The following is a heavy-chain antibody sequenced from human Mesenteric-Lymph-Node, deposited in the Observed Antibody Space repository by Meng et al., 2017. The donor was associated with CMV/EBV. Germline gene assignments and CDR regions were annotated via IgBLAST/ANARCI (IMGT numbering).Heavy chain of an antibody. D-gene: IGHD3-10*01. V-gene: IGHV1-18*01. CDR3: VRDRLHGSGSYYY. CDR1: GHTFTSYG. Sequence: ASGHTFTSYGISWVRQAPGQGLEWMGWISAYNGNTNYAQKLQGRVTMTTDTSTSTAYMELRSLRSDDTAVYYCVRDRLHGSGSYYYWGQGTLVTVSS. J-gene: IGHJ4*02. CDR2: ISAYNGNT.